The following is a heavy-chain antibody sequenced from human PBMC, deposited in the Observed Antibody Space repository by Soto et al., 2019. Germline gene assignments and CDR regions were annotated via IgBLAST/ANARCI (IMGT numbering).Heavy chain of an antibody. J-gene: IGHJ4*02. CDR1: GFSLRTSGVS. CDR3: ARPRSFPSSSIDY. CDR2: IYWDDDK. Sequence: QITLKESGPTLVKPTQTLTLTCGFSGFSLRTSGVSVGWIRQPPGKALEWLALIYWDDDKRYSPSLKNRLTTTKTTPKNQVLLTITNMDPVDTATYCGARPRSFPSSSIDYWGQGTLVTVSS. D-gene: IGHD6-6*01. V-gene: IGHV2-5*02.